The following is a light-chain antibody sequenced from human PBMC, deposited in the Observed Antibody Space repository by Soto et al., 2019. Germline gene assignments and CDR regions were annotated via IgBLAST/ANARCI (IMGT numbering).Light chain of an antibody. CDR3: QVWDSSRDVVV. V-gene: IGLV3-21*02. CDR2: DDS. Sequence: SYELTQPPSVSAAPGQTARITCGGNNIGSKGVHWNQQKPGQAPVLVVYDDSDRPSGIPERFSGSTSGNTATLTISRVEAGDEADYYCQVWDSSRDVVVFGGGTQLTVL. J-gene: IGLJ2*01. CDR1: NIGSKG.